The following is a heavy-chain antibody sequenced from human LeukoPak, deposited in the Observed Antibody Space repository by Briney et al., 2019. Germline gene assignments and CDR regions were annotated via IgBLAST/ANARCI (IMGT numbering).Heavy chain of an antibody. D-gene: IGHD2-15*01. J-gene: IGHJ5*02. V-gene: IGHV5-51*01. CDR2: IYPGDSDT. CDR1: GYSFTSYW. CDR3: ARQKVANTGVSWFDP. Sequence: GESLKISCKGSGYSFTSYWIGWARQMPGKGLEWMGIIYPGDSDTRYSPSFQGQVTISADKSISTAYLQWSSLKASDTAMYYCARQKVANTGVSWFDPWGQGTLVTVSS.